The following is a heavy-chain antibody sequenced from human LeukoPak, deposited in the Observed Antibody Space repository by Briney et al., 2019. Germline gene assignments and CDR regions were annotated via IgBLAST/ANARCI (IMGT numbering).Heavy chain of an antibody. V-gene: IGHV1-69*05. J-gene: IGHJ2*01. Sequence: SVKVSCKASGGTFSSYAISWVRQAPGQGLEWMGGIIPIFGTADYAQKFQGRVTMTRDTSTSTVYMEPSSLRSEDTAVYYCARDLGSPEWYFDLWGRGTLVTVSS. CDR1: GGTFSSYA. CDR3: ARDLGSPEWYFDL. CDR2: IIPIFGTA. D-gene: IGHD2-15*01.